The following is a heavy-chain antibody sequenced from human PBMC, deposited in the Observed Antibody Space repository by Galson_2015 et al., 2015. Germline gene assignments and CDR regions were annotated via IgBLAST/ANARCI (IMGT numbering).Heavy chain of an antibody. CDR1: GFTFSSYG. CDR3: AKDRGVVYYYYGMDV. CDR2: ISYGGSNK. Sequence: SLRLSCAASGFTFSSYGMHWVRQAPGKGLEWVAVISYGGSNKYYADSVKGRFTISRDNSKNTLYLQMNSLRAEDTAVYYCAKDRGVVYYYYGMDVWGQGTTVTVSS. J-gene: IGHJ6*02. V-gene: IGHV3-30*18. D-gene: IGHD3-10*01.